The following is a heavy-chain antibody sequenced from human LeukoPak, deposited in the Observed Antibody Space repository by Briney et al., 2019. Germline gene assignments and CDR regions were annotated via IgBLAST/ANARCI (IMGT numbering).Heavy chain of an antibody. CDR1: GFTFSSYA. J-gene: IGHJ4*02. D-gene: IGHD3-9*01. Sequence: GGSLRLSCAASGFTFSSYAMSWVRQAPGKGLEWVSAIGGSSGSTYYADSVKGRFTISRDNSKNTLYLQMNSLRAEDTAVYYCAGHLRYFDWFDYWGQGTLVTVSS. V-gene: IGHV3-23*01. CDR3: AGHLRYFDWFDY. CDR2: IGGSSGST.